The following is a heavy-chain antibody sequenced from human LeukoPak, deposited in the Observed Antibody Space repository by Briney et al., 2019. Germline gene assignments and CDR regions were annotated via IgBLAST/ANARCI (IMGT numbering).Heavy chain of an antibody. CDR3: AKDRGGYSYGLYDY. Sequence: GGSLRLSCAASGFTFSSYGMHWVRQAPGKGLEWVAVISYDGSNKYYADSVKGRFTISRDNSKNTLYLQMNSPRAEDTAVYYCAKDRGGYSYGLYDYWGQGTLVTVSS. V-gene: IGHV3-30*18. CDR1: GFTFSSYG. J-gene: IGHJ4*02. CDR2: ISYDGSNK. D-gene: IGHD5-18*01.